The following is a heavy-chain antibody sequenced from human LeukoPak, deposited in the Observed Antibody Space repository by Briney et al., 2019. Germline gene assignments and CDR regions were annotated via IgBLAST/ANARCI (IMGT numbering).Heavy chain of an antibody. CDR1: GDSISSYY. J-gene: IGHJ4*02. CDR2: VYYSGSA. V-gene: IGHV4-59*01. D-gene: IGHD3-16*01. CDR3: ARGWGYFDY. Sequence: PSETLSLTCTVSGDSISSYYWNWIRQPPGKGLEWIGDVYYSGSASYNPSLKSRVTISIDTSKNQFSLKLSSVSAADTAVYYCARGWGYFDYWGQGTLVTVSS.